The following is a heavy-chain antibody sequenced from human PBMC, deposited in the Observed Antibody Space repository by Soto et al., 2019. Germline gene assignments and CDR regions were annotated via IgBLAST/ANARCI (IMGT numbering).Heavy chain of an antibody. CDR3: SKGGFLEWLFAKSPNWFDP. CDR1: GFTFSSYG. CDR2: ISYDGSNK. Sequence: PGGSLRLSCAAYGFTFSSYGMHWVRQAPGKGLEWVAVISYDGSNKYYADSVKGRFTISRDNSKNTLYLQMNSLRAEDTAVYYCSKGGFLEWLFAKSPNWFDPWGQGTLVTVSS. V-gene: IGHV3-30*18. D-gene: IGHD3-3*01. J-gene: IGHJ5*02.